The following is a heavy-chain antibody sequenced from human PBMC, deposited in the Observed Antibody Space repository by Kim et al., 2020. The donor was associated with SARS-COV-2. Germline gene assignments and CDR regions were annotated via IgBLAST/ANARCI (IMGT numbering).Heavy chain of an antibody. CDR3: AKGDYGDTSGGENDAFDI. D-gene: IGHD4-17*01. Sequence: GGSLRLSCAASGFTFSSYGMHWVRQAPGKGLEWVAVISYDGSNKYYADSVKGRFTISRDNSKNTLYLQMNSLRAEDTAVYYCAKGDYGDTSGGENDAFDIWGQGTMVTVSS. CDR1: GFTFSSYG. CDR2: ISYDGSNK. J-gene: IGHJ3*02. V-gene: IGHV3-30*18.